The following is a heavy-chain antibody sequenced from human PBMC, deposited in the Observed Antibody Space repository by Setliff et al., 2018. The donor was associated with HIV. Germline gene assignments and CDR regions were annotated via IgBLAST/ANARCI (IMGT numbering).Heavy chain of an antibody. Sequence: SLTCSVSGDSVSSRKYSWGWIRQSPGKGLEWIGSGYFNGISHDHPSLMSPATTSVATSKNQFFMHQSSVTAADTAIYYCVTVVQDDLGVALFDFWGKGALVTVSS. J-gene: IGHJ4*02. CDR2: GYFNGIS. CDR1: GDSVSSRKYS. CDR3: VTVVQDDLGVALFDF. V-gene: IGHV4-39*01. D-gene: IGHD3-3*01.